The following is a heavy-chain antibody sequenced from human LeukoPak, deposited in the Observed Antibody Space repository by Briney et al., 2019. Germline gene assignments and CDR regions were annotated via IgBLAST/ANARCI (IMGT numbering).Heavy chain of an antibody. CDR2: ISAYNGNT. CDR1: GYTFTSYG. CDR3: ARATQYGGKAD. V-gene: IGHV1-18*01. Sequence: DSAKVSCKASGYTFTSYGISWVRQAPGQGLEWMGWISAYNGNTNYAQKLQGRVTMTTDTSTSTAYMELRSLRSDDTAVYYCARATQYGGKADWGQGTLVTVSS. J-gene: IGHJ4*02. D-gene: IGHD4-23*01.